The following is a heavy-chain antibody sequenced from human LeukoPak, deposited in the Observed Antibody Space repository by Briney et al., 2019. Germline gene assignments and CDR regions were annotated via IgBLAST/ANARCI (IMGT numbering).Heavy chain of an antibody. D-gene: IGHD3-9*01. V-gene: IGHV5-51*01. CDR3: ARQADYNILTGYYKGHLDY. Sequence: GESLKISCKTSGYEFATYWIAWVRQMPGKGLEWMGIIYPGDSDTRYSPSFQGQVTISADESIMPAYLHWSRLKASDTAMYYCARQADYNILTGYYKGHLDYWGQGTLVTVSS. CDR2: IYPGDSDT. J-gene: IGHJ4*02. CDR1: GYEFATYW.